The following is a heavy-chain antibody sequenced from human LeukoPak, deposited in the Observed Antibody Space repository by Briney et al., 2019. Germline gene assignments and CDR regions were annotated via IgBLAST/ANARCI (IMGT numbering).Heavy chain of an antibody. CDR2: ISSGSSSI. V-gene: IGHV3-48*01. CDR1: GFTFSTHG. CDR3: ARGTSDWDFDY. Sequence: GGSLRLSCTASGFTFSTHGMNWVRQAPGKGLEWLSYISSGSSSIYYADSLKGRFTISRDNAKKSLYLQMNSLRAEDTAVYYCARGTSDWDFDYWGQGTLVTVSS. D-gene: IGHD6-19*01. J-gene: IGHJ4*02.